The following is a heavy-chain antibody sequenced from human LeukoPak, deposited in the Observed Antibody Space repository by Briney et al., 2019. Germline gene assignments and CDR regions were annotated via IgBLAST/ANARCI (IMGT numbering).Heavy chain of an antibody. J-gene: IGHJ5*02. Sequence: ASVKVSCKASGYIFTNYYMHWVRQAPGQGLEWMGIINPSGGSTDYAQNFQGRVTMTRDTSTSTVYMELSSLRSEDTAVYYCAKDSAPRSYGNYGRPYNWFDPWGQGTLVTVSS. CDR3: AKDSAPRSYGNYGRPYNWFDP. CDR1: GYIFTNYY. D-gene: IGHD4-11*01. V-gene: IGHV1-46*01. CDR2: INPSGGST.